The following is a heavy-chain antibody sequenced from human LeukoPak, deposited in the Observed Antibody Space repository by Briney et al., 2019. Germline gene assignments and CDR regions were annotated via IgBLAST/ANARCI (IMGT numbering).Heavy chain of an antibody. Sequence: ASVKVSCKASGYTFTGYYMHWMRQAPGKRFEWMGWINPNNGDTNYAQKFQGRVTMTRDTSISTAYLELSRLRSDDTAVYYCARDPGAQIYAGTLANDYWGQGTLVTVSS. CDR3: ARDPGAQIYAGTLANDY. CDR2: INPNNGDT. J-gene: IGHJ4*02. CDR1: GYTFTGYY. D-gene: IGHD6-13*01. V-gene: IGHV1-2*02.